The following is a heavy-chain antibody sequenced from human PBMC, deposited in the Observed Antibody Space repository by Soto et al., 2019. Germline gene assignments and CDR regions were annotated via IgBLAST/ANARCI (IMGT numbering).Heavy chain of an antibody. CDR2: IIPIFGTA. CDR3: ARDNRLVVTATGDYYYGMDV. CDR1: GGTFSTYP. D-gene: IGHD2-21*02. Sequence: SVKVSCKASGGTFSTYPISWVRQAPGQGLEWMGGIIPIFGTAKYAQKFQGRVTIIADESTSTAYMELSSLRSEDTAVYYCARDNRLVVTATGDYYYGMDVWGQGTTVTVSS. J-gene: IGHJ6*02. V-gene: IGHV1-69*13.